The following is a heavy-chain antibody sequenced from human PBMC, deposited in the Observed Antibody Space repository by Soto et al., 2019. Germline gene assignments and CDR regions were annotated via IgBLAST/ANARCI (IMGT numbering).Heavy chain of an antibody. CDR1: GYTFTSYY. D-gene: IGHD3-9*01. CDR3: AKDMLFDWNSSGALPFDY. Sequence: ASVKVSCKASGYTFTSYYMHWVRQAPGQGLEWMGIINPSGGSTSYAQKFQGRVTMTRDTSTSTVYMELSSLRSEDTAVYYCAKDMLFDWNSSGALPFDYWGQGTLVTVSS. V-gene: IGHV1-46*01. J-gene: IGHJ4*02. CDR2: INPSGGST.